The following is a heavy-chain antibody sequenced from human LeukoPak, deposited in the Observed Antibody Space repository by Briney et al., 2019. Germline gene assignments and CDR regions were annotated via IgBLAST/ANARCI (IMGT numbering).Heavy chain of an antibody. J-gene: IGHJ4*02. CDR3: ASGEGRGEDIVATPDY. CDR2: VNPSGGST. CDR1: GYTFTSYY. D-gene: IGHD5-12*01. V-gene: IGHV1-46*01. Sequence: GASVKVSCKASGYTFTSYYMHWVRQAPGQGLEWMGIVNPSGGSTSYAQKFQGRVTMTRDTSTSTVYMELSSLRSEDTAVYYCASGEGRGEDIVATPDYWGQGTLVTVSS.